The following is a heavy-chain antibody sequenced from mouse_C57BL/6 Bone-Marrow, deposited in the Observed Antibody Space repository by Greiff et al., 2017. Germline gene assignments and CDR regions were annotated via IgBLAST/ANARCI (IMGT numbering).Heavy chain of an antibody. CDR1: GFTFSDYY. V-gene: IGHV5-16*01. CDR2: INYDGSST. D-gene: IGHD4-1*01. CDR3: ARRNLTGPGDYFDY. J-gene: IGHJ2*01. Sequence: EVQVVESEGGLVQPGSSMKLSCTASGFTFSDYYMAWVRQVPEKGLEWVANINYDGSSTYYLDSLKSRFIISRDNAKNILYLQMSSLKSEDTATYYCARRNLTGPGDYFDYWGQGTTLTVSS.